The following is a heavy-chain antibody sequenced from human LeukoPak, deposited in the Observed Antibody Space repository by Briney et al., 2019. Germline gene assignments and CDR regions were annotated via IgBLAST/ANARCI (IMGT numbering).Heavy chain of an antibody. CDR3: ARDREYSSGWYGDAFDI. Sequence: GGSLRLSCAASGFTFSSYWMSWVRQAPGKGLGWVANIKQDGSEKYYVDSVKGRFTISRDNAKKSLYLQMNSLRAEDTAVYYCARDREYSSGWYGDAFDIWSQGTMVTVSS. V-gene: IGHV3-7*01. CDR2: IKQDGSEK. J-gene: IGHJ3*02. D-gene: IGHD6-19*01. CDR1: GFTFSSYW.